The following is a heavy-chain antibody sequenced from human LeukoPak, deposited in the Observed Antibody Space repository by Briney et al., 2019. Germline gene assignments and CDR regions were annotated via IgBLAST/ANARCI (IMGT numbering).Heavy chain of an antibody. V-gene: IGHV4-30-2*01. CDR1: GGSISSGGYY. CDR3: ARVSSSSAY. D-gene: IGHD6-13*01. CDR2: IYHSGST. Sequence: SETLSLTCTVSGGSISSGGYYWSWIRQPPGKGLERIGYIYHSGSTYYNPSLKSRVTISVDRSKNQFSLKLSSVTAADTAVYYCARVSSSSAYWGQGTLVTVSS. J-gene: IGHJ4*02.